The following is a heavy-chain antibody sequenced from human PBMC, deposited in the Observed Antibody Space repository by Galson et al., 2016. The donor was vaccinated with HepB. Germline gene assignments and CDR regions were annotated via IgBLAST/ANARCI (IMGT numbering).Heavy chain of an antibody. CDR2: IYWDDDN. Sequence: PALVKPTQTLTLTCTFSGFSLSTNKVGVGWIRQPPGKALEWLALIYWDDDNRYSPSLKSRLTITKDTSKNQVVLTMTNMDPVDTGTYYCAHNRGWLYDYWGQGTLVTVSS. V-gene: IGHV2-5*02. CDR3: AHNRGWLYDY. J-gene: IGHJ4*02. D-gene: IGHD6-19*01. CDR1: GFSLSTNKVG.